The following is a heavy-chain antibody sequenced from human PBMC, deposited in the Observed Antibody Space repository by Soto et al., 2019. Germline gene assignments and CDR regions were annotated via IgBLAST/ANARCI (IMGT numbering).Heavy chain of an antibody. CDR1: GYTFTKFC. Sequence: QVQLVQSGVEVKKPGGSVLLSCKASGYTFTKFCLHWVRQAPGQGLEWMGRVNPDGDVPTYALKFQGRVTMTRDTSTSSVHMELSSLRSEDTAVYYCAVDGAAPYTGFDFWGQGTLVNVSS. J-gene: IGHJ4*02. CDR2: VNPDGDVP. D-gene: IGHD3-16*01. V-gene: IGHV1-46*03. CDR3: AVDGAAPYTGFDF.